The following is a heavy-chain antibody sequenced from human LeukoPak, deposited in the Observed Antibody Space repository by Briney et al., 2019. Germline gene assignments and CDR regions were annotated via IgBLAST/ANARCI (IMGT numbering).Heavy chain of an antibody. V-gene: IGHV3-11*01. CDR1: GFTFSDYY. Sequence: GGSLRLSCAASGFTFSDYYMSWIRQAPGKGLEWVSYISSSGSTIYYADSVKGRFTISRDNAKNSLYLQMNSLRAEDTAVYYCARYRSDLTGYLNWFDPWGQGTLVTVSS. CDR3: ARYRSDLTGYLNWFDP. CDR2: ISSSGSTI. J-gene: IGHJ5*02. D-gene: IGHD3-9*01.